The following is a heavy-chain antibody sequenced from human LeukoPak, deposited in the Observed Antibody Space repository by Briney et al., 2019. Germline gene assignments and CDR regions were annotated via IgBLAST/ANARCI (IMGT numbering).Heavy chain of an antibody. J-gene: IGHJ4*02. CDR3: ARIDYDSSGYYSHYFDY. Sequence: PSETLSLTCAVYGGSFSGYYWSWIRQPPGKGLEWIGEINHSGSTNYNTSLKSRVTISVDSSKNQFSLKLSSVTAADTAVYYCARIDYDSSGYYSHYFDYWGQGTLVTVSS. CDR1: GGSFSGYY. V-gene: IGHV4-34*01. CDR2: INHSGST. D-gene: IGHD3-22*01.